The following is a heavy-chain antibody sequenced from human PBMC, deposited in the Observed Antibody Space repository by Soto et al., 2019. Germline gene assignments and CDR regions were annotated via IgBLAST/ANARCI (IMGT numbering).Heavy chain of an antibody. Sequence: GASVKVSCKASGYSFSDHYIHWVRQAPGQGLEWMGWINPDSGGTNYAQKFQDWVIMTSDTSINTVYMELSGLRSDDIAVYYCARNGGGSGSYYSIDVWGPGTLVTVSS. J-gene: IGHJ4*02. V-gene: IGHV1-2*04. CDR3: ARNGGGSGSYYSIDV. CDR2: INPDSGGT. CDR1: GYSFSDHY. D-gene: IGHD1-26*01.